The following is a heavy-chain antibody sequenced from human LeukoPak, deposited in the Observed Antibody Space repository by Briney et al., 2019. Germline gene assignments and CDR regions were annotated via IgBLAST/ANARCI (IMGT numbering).Heavy chain of an antibody. CDR1: GFTFSSYG. CDR3: AKRGGAGYSRGNNWFDP. J-gene: IGHJ5*02. CDR2: ISGSGGST. D-gene: IGHD6-13*01. Sequence: GGSLRLSCSAPGFTFSSYGMNWVRQAPGKGLEWVSAISGSGGSTYYADSVKGRFTISRDNSKNTLYLQMNSLRAEDTAVYYCAKRGGAGYSRGNNWFDPWGQGTLVTVSS. V-gene: IGHV3-23*01.